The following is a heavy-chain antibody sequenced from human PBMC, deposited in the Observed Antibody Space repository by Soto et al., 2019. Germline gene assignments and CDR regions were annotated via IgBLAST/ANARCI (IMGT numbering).Heavy chain of an antibody. D-gene: IGHD1-26*01. CDR2: INPANGDT. Sequence: SVKVSCKPSGYTFIKYPIHWVRQAPGQSLECMGWINPANGDTRYSQKFQGRVTITRDTSATTAYMDLNSLIPDDTAIYYCAKSGSLDSWGQGTPVTVSS. CDR1: GYTFIKYP. CDR3: AKSGSLDS. J-gene: IGHJ4*02. V-gene: IGHV1-3*01.